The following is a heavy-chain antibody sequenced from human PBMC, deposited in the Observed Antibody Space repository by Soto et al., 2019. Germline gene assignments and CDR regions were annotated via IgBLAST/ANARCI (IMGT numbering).Heavy chain of an antibody. Sequence: GASVKVSCKASGYTFTSYYMHCVRQAPAQGLEWMGIINPSGGSTSYAQKFQGRVTMTRDTSTSTVYMELSSLRSEDTAVYYCARDTSSELRYFDWLLPLTRYYGMDVWGKGTTVTVSS. CDR1: GYTFTSYY. D-gene: IGHD3-9*01. V-gene: IGHV1-46*01. CDR3: ARDTSSELRYFDWLLPLTRYYGMDV. J-gene: IGHJ6*04. CDR2: INPSGGST.